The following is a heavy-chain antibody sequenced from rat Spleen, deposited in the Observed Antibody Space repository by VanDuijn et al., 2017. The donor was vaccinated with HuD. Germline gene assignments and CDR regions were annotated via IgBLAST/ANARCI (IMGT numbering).Heavy chain of an antibody. CDR3: GKDMNYYSTYPFYVMGA. CDR2: ISPDGAST. CDR1: GFTFSSYW. J-gene: IGHJ4*01. Sequence: EVQLVETGGGLVQPGKSLKLSCVASGFTFSSYWIYWIRQAPGEGLEWVSSISPDGASTYYPDSVKGRFTISRDNAENTVYLQMNSLRSEDTATYYCGKDMNYYSTYPFYVMGAWGQGASVTVSS. V-gene: IGHV5-58*01. D-gene: IGHD1-2*01.